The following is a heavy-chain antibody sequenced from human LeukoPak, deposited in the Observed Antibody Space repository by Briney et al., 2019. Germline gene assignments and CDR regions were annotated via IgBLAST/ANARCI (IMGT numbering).Heavy chain of an antibody. CDR2: ISSSSSYI. J-gene: IGHJ4*02. CDR1: GFTFSSYS. Sequence: GGSLRLSCAASGFTFSSYSMNWVRQAPEKVLEWVSSISSSSSYIYYADSVKGRFNISRDNAKNSLYLQMNSLRAEDTAVYYCARRPDYGDYAAGVDYWGQGTLVTVSS. V-gene: IGHV3-21*01. CDR3: ARRPDYGDYAAGVDY. D-gene: IGHD4-17*01.